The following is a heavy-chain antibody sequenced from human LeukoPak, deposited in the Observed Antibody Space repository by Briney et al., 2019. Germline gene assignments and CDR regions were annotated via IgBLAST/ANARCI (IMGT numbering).Heavy chain of an antibody. V-gene: IGHV3-33*08. CDR3: ARSHGQGNYYYYYYGMDV. CDR1: GFTFSTYG. Sequence: GGSLRLSCAASGFTFSTYGVNWVRQAPGKGLEWVAVIWYDGSNKYYADSVKGRFTISRDNSKNTLYLQMNSLRAEDTAVYYCARSHGQGNYYYYYYGMDVWGQGTTVTVSS. CDR2: IWYDGSNK. D-gene: IGHD3-10*01. J-gene: IGHJ6*02.